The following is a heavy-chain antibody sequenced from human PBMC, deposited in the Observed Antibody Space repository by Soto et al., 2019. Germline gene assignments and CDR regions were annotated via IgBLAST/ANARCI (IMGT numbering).Heavy chain of an antibody. CDR1: GFTFSNYP. CDR3: AKNGYCSGGICYAFDY. D-gene: IGHD2-15*01. Sequence: GGSLRLSCAASGFTFSNYPMNWVRHTPGKGLEWVSTISGSGVATYYADSVKGRFTISRDNSKNTLYLQMNSLRAEDTAVYYCAKNGYCSGGICYAFDYWGQGTLVTVSS. V-gene: IGHV3-23*01. J-gene: IGHJ4*02. CDR2: ISGSGVAT.